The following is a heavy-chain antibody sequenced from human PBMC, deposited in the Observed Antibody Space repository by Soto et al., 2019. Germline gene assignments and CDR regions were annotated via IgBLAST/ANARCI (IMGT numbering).Heavy chain of an antibody. CDR1: SGSISSSNC. D-gene: IGHD5-12*01. CDR3: ARAGLFTEYSGYFLDAFDI. Sequence: SETLSLTCAVSSGSISSSNCWSWVRQPPGKGLEWIGEIYHSGSTNYNPSLKSRVTISVDKSKNQFSLKLSSVTAADTAVYYCARAGLFTEYSGYFLDAFDIWGQGTMVTVSS. CDR2: IYHSGST. J-gene: IGHJ3*02. V-gene: IGHV4-4*02.